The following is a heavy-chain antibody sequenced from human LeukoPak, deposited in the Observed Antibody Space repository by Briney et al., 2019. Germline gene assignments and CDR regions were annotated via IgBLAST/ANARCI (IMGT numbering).Heavy chain of an antibody. J-gene: IGHJ3*02. CDR1: GYTFTGYY. CDR3: ARVSGGYSGYDISDPFDI. CDR2: INPYSGGT. V-gene: IGHV1-2*02. Sequence: ASVKVSCKASGYTFTGYYMHWVRQAPGQGLEWMGWINPYSGGTNYAQKFQGRVTMTRDTSISTAYMELSRLRSDDTAVYYCARVSGGYSGYDISDPFDIWGQGTMVTV. D-gene: IGHD5-12*01.